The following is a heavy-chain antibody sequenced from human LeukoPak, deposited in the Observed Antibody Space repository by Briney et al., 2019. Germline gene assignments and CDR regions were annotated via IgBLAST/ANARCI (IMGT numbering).Heavy chain of an antibody. CDR1: GFTFSTYW. CDR3: ARVPDITILGVVPPPDV. D-gene: IGHD3-3*01. V-gene: IGHV3-7*01. J-gene: IGHJ6*02. Sequence: QTGGSLRLSCAGSGFTFSTYWMSWVRQAPGKGLDWVANIKQDGTDKYYVDSVKGRFTISRDNAKNLLYLQMNSLRADDTAVYYCARVPDITILGVVPPPDVWGQGTTVTVSS. CDR2: IKQDGTDK.